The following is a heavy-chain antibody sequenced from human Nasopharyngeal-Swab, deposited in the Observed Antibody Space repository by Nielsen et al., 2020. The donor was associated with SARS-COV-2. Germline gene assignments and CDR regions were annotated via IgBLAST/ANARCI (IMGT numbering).Heavy chain of an antibody. Sequence: GESLKIPCEGSGFTFSSDWMAWVRQAAGRGLEWVANIKADGTQKYYVDSVKGRFSISRDNAKNSLYLQMSGLRADDTAMYFCARDLGHTGYDLYAYWGQGTLVTVSS. D-gene: IGHD5-12*01. CDR2: IKADGTQK. CDR3: ARDLGHTGYDLYAY. J-gene: IGHJ4*02. CDR1: GFTFSSDW. V-gene: IGHV3-7*03.